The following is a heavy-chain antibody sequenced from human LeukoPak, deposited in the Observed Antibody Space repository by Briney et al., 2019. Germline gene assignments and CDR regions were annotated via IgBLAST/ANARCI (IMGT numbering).Heavy chain of an antibody. CDR1: GFTFSSYA. CDR2: ISYDGSNK. V-gene: IGHV3-30*14. D-gene: IGHD1-26*01. J-gene: IGHJ4*02. Sequence: PGRSLRLSCAASGFTFSSYAMHWVRQAPGKGLEWVAVISYDGSNKYYADSVKGRITISRDNSKNTLYLQMNSLRAEDTAVYYCARVWSRIVGATTSSEYWGQGTLVTVSS. CDR3: ARVWSRIVGATTSSEY.